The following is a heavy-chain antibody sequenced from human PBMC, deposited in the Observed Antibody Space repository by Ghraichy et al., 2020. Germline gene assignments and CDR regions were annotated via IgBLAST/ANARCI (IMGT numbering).Heavy chain of an antibody. CDR1: GFTFSSYA. Sequence: GGSLRLSCAASGFTFSSYAMSWVRQAPGKGLEWVSAISGSGGSTYYADSVKGRFTISRDNSKNTLYLQMNSLRAEDTAVYYCAKDGGPPQYFDWLLPYYFDYWGQGTLVTVSS. J-gene: IGHJ4*02. CDR3: AKDGGPPQYFDWLLPYYFDY. V-gene: IGHV3-23*01. D-gene: IGHD3-9*01. CDR2: ISGSGGST.